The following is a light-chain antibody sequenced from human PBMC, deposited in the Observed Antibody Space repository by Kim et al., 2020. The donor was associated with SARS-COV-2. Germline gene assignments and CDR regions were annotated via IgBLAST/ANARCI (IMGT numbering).Light chain of an antibody. CDR1: QRVSSSY. V-gene: IGKV3-20*01. Sequence: SRGERATLSCRASQRVSSSYLAWYQQKPGQAPRLLIYGASSRATGIPDRFSGSGSGTDFTLTISRLEPEDFAVYFCQQYGSSPRTLGQGTKVEIK. CDR3: QQYGSSPRT. J-gene: IGKJ1*01. CDR2: GAS.